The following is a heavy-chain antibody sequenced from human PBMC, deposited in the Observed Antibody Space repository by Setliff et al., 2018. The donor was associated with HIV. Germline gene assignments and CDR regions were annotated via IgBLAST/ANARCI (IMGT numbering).Heavy chain of an antibody. J-gene: IGHJ5*02. Sequence: GSLRLSCAASGFTFSNYAMHWVRQAPGKALEYVSAISTDGDGTYYADSVKGRFTISRDNSKNTLYLQMGSLRAEDMAVYYCARQGSLITMVRGVTQAPNWFDPWGQGTLVTVSS. CDR1: GFTFSNYA. CDR2: ISTDGDGT. V-gene: IGHV3-64*02. CDR3: ARQGSLITMVRGVTQAPNWFDP. D-gene: IGHD3-10*01.